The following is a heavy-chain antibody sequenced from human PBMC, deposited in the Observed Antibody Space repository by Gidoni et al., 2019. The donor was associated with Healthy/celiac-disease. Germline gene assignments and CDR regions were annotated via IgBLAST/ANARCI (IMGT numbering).Heavy chain of an antibody. D-gene: IGHD5-12*01. CDR1: GASVSSNSAA. Sequence: QVQLQQSGPGLVKPSQTLSLTCAISGASVSSNSAAWNWIRQSPSRGLEWLGRTYYRSKWYNDYAVAVKSRITINPDTSKNQFSLQLNSVTPEDTAVYYCAREVDVDIVATTPFDYWGQGTLVTVSS. CDR2: TYYRSKWYN. CDR3: AREVDVDIVATTPFDY. J-gene: IGHJ4*02. V-gene: IGHV6-1*01.